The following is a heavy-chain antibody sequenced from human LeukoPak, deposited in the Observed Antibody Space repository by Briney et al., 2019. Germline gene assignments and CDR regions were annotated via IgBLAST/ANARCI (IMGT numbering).Heavy chain of an antibody. D-gene: IGHD1-26*01. J-gene: IGHJ4*02. CDR3: ARIPRIVGATAPFDY. CDR1: GFTFSSYW. CDR2: INTDGSST. V-gene: IGHV3-74*01. Sequence: GGSLRLSCAASGFTFSSYWMHRVRHAPGKGLVWVSRINTDGSSTSYADSVKGRFTISRDNAKNTLYLQMNSLRAEDTAVYYCARIPRIVGATAPFDYWGQGTLVTVSS.